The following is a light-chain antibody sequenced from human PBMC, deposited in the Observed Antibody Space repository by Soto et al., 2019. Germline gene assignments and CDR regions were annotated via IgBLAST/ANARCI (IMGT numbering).Light chain of an antibody. Sequence: QSVLTQPASVSGSPGQSITISCTGTSSDIGHYDYVSWYQQHPGKAPKLLIHGVTTRPSGISGRFSASKSGLTASLTISGLQPEDDADYYCSSFTSNRIYVFGPGTKVTVL. J-gene: IGLJ1*01. V-gene: IGLV2-14*03. CDR3: SSFTSNRIYV. CDR2: GVT. CDR1: SSDIGHYDY.